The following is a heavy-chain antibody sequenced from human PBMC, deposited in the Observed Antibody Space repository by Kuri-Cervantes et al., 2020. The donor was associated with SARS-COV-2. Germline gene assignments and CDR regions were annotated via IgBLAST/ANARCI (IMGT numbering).Heavy chain of an antibody. D-gene: IGHD3-9*01. Sequence: WETLSLTCAASGFTFSSYWMRWVRQAPGKGLEWVADIKHDGGEEYYVESVKGRFTISRDNAKNSLYLQMHSLRAEDTAVYYCARDMQILTGHYYLNFDYWGQGTLVTVSS. CDR3: ARDMQILTGHYYLNFDY. J-gene: IGHJ4*02. V-gene: IGHV3-7*05. CDR1: GFTFSSYW. CDR2: IKHDGGEE.